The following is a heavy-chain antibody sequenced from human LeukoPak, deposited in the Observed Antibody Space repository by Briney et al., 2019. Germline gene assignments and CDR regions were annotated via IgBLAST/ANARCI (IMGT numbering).Heavy chain of an antibody. CDR1: GFTFSTYA. D-gene: IGHD3-22*01. V-gene: IGHV3-23*01. CDR3: ARERGTVIEVVPIKV. Sequence: GGSLRLSCAASGFTFSTYAMNWVRQAPGKGLEWVSVITGSGDRAYHADSVKGRFSISRDNSRNTLYLQMNSLRAEDTAVYYCARERGTVIEVVPIKVWGKGTTVPVSS. CDR2: ITGSGDRA. J-gene: IGHJ6*04.